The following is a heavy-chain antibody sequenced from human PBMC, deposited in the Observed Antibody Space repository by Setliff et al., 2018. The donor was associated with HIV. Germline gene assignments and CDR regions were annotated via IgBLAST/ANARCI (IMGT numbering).Heavy chain of an antibody. Sequence: PSETLSLTCAVYTESLTRCDWAWIRQSPEKGLEWIGEIDDSGSIIYNPSLQSRVTMSVDTSKNQFSLKVRSLTAADTGLYYCARVKSIKTTLVRLWPRFDLWGQGTQVTVSS. V-gene: IGHV4-34*01. D-gene: IGHD3-10*01. J-gene: IGHJ5*02. CDR1: TESLTRCD. CDR3: ARVKSIKTTLVRLWPRFDL. CDR2: IDDSGSI.